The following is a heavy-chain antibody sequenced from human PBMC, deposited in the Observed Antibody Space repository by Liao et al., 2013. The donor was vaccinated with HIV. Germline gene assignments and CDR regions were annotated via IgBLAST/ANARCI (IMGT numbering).Heavy chain of an antibody. CDR1: GGSISSGSYY. V-gene: IGHV4-61*02. D-gene: IGHD3-10*01. CDR3: ARETEYYGTGSPKGYYYYYMDV. Sequence: QVQLQESGPGLVKPSQTLSLTCTVSGGSISSGSYYWSWIRQPAGKGLEWVGRIYTSGRTNYNPSLKSRVTISIDTSKNQFSLKLNSVTAADTAVFYCARETEYYGTGSPKGYYYYYMDVWGKGTTVTVSS. J-gene: IGHJ6*03. CDR2: IYTSGRT.